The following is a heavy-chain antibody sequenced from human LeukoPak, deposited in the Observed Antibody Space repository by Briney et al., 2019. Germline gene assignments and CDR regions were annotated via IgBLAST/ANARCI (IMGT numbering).Heavy chain of an antibody. V-gene: IGHV3-15*01. Sequence: GGSLRLSCAASGFTFSDAWMSWVRQAPGMGLEWVGRIKTKSDGGTTDYAAPVKGRFSISRDDSKTTVYLQINSLKTEDTAVYYCTADMPAGSRAADYWGQGTLVTVSS. J-gene: IGHJ4*02. CDR2: IKTKSDGGTT. CDR3: TADMPAGSRAADY. CDR1: GFTFSDAW. D-gene: IGHD3-10*01.